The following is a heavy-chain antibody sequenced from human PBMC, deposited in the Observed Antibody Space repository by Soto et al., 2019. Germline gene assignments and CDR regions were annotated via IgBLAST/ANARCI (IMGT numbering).Heavy chain of an antibody. CDR1: GGSISSGNYY. J-gene: IGHJ4*02. CDR2: IYYSGST. Sequence: SETLSLTCTVSGGSISSGNYYWSWIRQYSGKGLEWIGYIYYSGSTYYSPSLKSRVAISVDTSKNQFSLNLNSVTAADTAVYYCARALHFRPFFDSWGQGTLVTVSS. V-gene: IGHV4-31*03. D-gene: IGHD3-3*02. CDR3: ARALHFRPFFDS.